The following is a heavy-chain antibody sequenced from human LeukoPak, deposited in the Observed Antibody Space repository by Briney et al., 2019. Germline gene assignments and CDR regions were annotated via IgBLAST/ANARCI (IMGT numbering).Heavy chain of an antibody. D-gene: IGHD2-2*01. Sequence: GASVKVSCKASGYTFTSYYMHWVRQAPGQGLEWMGWISAYNGNTNYAQKLQGRVTMTTDTSTSTAYMELRSLRSDDTAVYYCSTSCYACAFDIWGQGTMVTVSP. J-gene: IGHJ3*02. CDR2: ISAYNGNT. CDR3: STSCYACAFDI. V-gene: IGHV1-18*04. CDR1: GYTFTSYY.